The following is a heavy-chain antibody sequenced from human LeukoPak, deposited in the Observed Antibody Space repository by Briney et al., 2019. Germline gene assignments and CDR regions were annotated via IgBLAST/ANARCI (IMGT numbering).Heavy chain of an antibody. D-gene: IGHD3-22*01. CDR1: GFTFSTYE. V-gene: IGHV3-20*04. CDR3: ARDVNYDSSVVDY. Sequence: GGSLRLSCAASGFTFSTYEMNWVRQAPGKGLEWVSGINWNGGSTGYADSVKGRLTISRDNAKNSLYLQMNSLRAEDTALYYCARDVNYDSSVVDYWGQGTLVTVSS. CDR2: INWNGGST. J-gene: IGHJ4*02.